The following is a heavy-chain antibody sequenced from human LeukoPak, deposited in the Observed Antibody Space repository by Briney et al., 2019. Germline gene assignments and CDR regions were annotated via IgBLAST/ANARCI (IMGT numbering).Heavy chain of an antibody. Sequence: PSETLSLTCAVYGGSFSGYYWSWIRQPPGKGLEWIGEINHRGSTNYNPSLKSRVTISVDTSKNQFSLKLSSVTAADTAVYYCAREDGTSMDNAFDIWGQGTMVTVSS. J-gene: IGHJ3*02. CDR1: GGSFSGYY. CDR2: INHRGST. D-gene: IGHD5-18*01. V-gene: IGHV4-34*01. CDR3: AREDGTSMDNAFDI.